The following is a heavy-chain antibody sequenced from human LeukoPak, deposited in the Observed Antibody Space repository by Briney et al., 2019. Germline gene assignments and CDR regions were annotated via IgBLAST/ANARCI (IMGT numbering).Heavy chain of an antibody. CDR2: IKSKTDGGTT. V-gene: IGHV3-15*01. J-gene: IGHJ3*02. CDR3: TTWTRWEPPDDAFDI. Sequence: NPGGSPRLSCAASGFTFSNAWMSWVRQAPGKGLEWVGRIKSKTDGGTTDYAAPVKGRFTISRDDSKNTLYLQMNSLKTEDTAVYYCTTWTRWEPPDDAFDIWGQGTMVTVSS. CDR1: GFTFSNAW. D-gene: IGHD1-26*01.